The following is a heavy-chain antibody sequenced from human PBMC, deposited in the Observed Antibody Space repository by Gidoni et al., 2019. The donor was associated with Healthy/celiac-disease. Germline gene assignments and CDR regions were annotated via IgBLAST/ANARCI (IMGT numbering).Heavy chain of an antibody. V-gene: IGHV3-66*01. J-gene: IGHJ5*02. CDR2: IYAVGTT. CDR3: VRWSGIFYDH. Sequence: EVQLVESGGGVVQPGGSLRLSCAASGLTVSDNYMSWLRQAPGKGLEWVSMIYAVGTTYYLDSVKGRFTISRDNSKNTLYLQMNSLRAEDTAVYYCVRWSGIFYDHWGPGTLVTVSS. CDR1: GLTVSDNY. D-gene: IGHD3-3*01.